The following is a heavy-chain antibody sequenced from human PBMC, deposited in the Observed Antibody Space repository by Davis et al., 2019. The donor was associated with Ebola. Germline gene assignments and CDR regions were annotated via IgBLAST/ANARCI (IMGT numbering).Heavy chain of an antibody. D-gene: IGHD2-15*01. V-gene: IGHV3-7*01. CDR2: IRQDGSDK. CDR1: GFTFSIYW. Sequence: GESLKISCAASGFTFSIYWMTWVRQAPGKGLEWVANIRQDGSDKFYVDSVKGRFTISRDNAKSSLYLQMNSLRAEDTAVYYCVKGIGGWSDGMDYWGQGTLVTVSS. CDR3: VKGIGGWSDGMDY. J-gene: IGHJ4*02.